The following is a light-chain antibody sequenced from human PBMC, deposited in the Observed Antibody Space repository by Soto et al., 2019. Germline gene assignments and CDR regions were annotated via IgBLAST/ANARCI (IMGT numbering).Light chain of an antibody. CDR1: SSNLGTHT. CDR2: STN. V-gene: IGLV1-44*01. CDR3: AECGDSLNGPV. J-gene: IGLJ2*01. Sequence: QSVLTQPPSASETPGQRVTISCAGSSSNLGTHTVNWYQQVPGTAPKLLIYSTNQRPSGVPDRISGSKSGTSASLAISGLHADDEVDYYCAECGDSLNGPVFGGGTKLTVL.